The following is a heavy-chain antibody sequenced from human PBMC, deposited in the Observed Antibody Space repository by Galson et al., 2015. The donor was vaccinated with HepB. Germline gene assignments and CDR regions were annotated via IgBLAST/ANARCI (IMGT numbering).Heavy chain of an antibody. J-gene: IGHJ4*02. CDR2: TRNQANSYTT. CDR1: GFTFSDHY. V-gene: IGHV3-72*01. D-gene: IGHD3-22*01. Sequence: SLRLSCAASGFTFSDHYMDWVRQAPGKGLEWVGRTRNQANSYTTEYAASVEGRFTISRDDSKSSLYLQMNILKTEDTAVYYCTREEYYDSSGLDYWGQGTLVTVSS. CDR3: TREEYYDSSGLDY.